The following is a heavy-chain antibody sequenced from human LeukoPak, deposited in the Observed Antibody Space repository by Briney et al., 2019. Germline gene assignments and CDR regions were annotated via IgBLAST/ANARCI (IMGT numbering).Heavy chain of an antibody. CDR1: GFTFGDHA. Sequence: PGGSLRLSCTVSGFTFGDHAMSWVRQAPGKGLEWVGFIRSKTYGGTTEYAASVKGRFIISRDDSTGIAYLQMNSLKTEDTAVYYCTRGPIQLWLYHGMDVWGQGTTVTVSS. CDR3: TRGPIQLWLYHGMDV. CDR2: IRSKTYGGTT. V-gene: IGHV3-49*04. J-gene: IGHJ6*02. D-gene: IGHD5-18*01.